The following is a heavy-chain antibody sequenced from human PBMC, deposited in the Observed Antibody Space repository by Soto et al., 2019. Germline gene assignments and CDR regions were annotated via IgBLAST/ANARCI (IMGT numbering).Heavy chain of an antibody. CDR3: ARHMCSSTSCRFDF. J-gene: IGHJ4*02. CDR2: ISSSSSSM. V-gene: IGHV3-48*02. CDR1: GFTFSSDS. Sequence: EVQLVESGGGLVQPGGSLRLSCAASGFTFSSDSMNWVRQAPGKGLEWVSYISSSSSSMYYADSVKGRFTISRDNAKNSLYLQMNSLRDEDTAVYYCARHMCSSTSCRFDFWGQGTLVTVSS. D-gene: IGHD2-2*01.